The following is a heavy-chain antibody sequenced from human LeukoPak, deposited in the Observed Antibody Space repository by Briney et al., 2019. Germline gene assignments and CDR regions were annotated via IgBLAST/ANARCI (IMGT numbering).Heavy chain of an antibody. CDR3: ARAPGSSYYGMDV. J-gene: IGHJ6*02. V-gene: IGHV1-2*02. Sequence: GASVKVSCKASGYTFTAYYMHWVRQAPGQGLEWMGWIDSNTGGTNYAQKFQGGVTTTRDTPISTAYMELSRLTSDDTAVYYCARAPGSSYYGMDVWGQGTTVTVSS. CDR2: IDSNTGGT. CDR1: GYTFTAYY.